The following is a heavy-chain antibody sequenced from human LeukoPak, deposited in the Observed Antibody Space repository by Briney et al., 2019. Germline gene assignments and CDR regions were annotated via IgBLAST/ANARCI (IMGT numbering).Heavy chain of an antibody. CDR1: GYTFIRYE. CDR3: ARGSGIATTGDYYSYMDV. Sequence: ASVEVSCKASGYTFIRYEVNWVRQAAGQGLEWMGWMNPNSGKTGYAQKFQGRVTITRNTSINTAYMELSSLRSEDTAVYYCARGSGIATTGDYYSYMDVWGIGTTVTVSS. D-gene: IGHD6-13*01. CDR2: MNPNSGKT. V-gene: IGHV1-8*03. J-gene: IGHJ6*03.